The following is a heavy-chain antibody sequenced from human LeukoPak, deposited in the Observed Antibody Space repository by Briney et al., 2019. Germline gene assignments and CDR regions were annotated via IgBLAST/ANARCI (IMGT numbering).Heavy chain of an antibody. CDR1: GYTFTSYG. D-gene: IGHD4-17*01. J-gene: IGHJ6*02. CDR2: ISAYNGNT. Sequence: ASVKVSCKASGYTFTSYGISWVRQAPGQGPEWMGWISAYNGNTNYAQKLQGRVTMTTDTSTSTAYMELRSLRSDDTAVYYCARDDGDYPGDNYYYGMDVWGQGTTVTVSS. V-gene: IGHV1-18*01. CDR3: ARDDGDYPGDNYYYGMDV.